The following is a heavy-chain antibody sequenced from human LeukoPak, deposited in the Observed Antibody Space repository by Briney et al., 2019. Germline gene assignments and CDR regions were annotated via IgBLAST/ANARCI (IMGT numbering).Heavy chain of an antibody. CDR3: ARAYCSSTSCSHNWFDP. V-gene: IGHV3-30-3*01. D-gene: IGHD2-2*01. J-gene: IGHJ5*02. Sequence: PGGSLRLSCAASGFTFSSYAMHWVRQAPGKGLEWVAVISYDGSNKYYADSVKGRFTISRDNSKNTLYLQMNSLRAEDTAVYYCARAYCSSTSCSHNWFDPWGQGTLVTVSS. CDR2: ISYDGSNK. CDR1: GFTFSSYA.